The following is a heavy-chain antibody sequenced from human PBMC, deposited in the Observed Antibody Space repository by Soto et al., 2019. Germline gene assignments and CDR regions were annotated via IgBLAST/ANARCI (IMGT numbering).Heavy chain of an antibody. D-gene: IGHD6-13*01. CDR2: ISAYNGNT. J-gene: IGHJ4*02. V-gene: IGHV1-18*01. CDR3: ARGSGVGQQLVRVIDY. CDR1: GYTFTSYG. Sequence: ASVKVSCKASGYTFTSYGISWVRQAPGQGLEWMGWISAYNGNTNYAQKLQGRVTMTTDTSTSTAYMELRSLRSDDTAVYYCARGSGVGQQLVRVIDYWGKGTLVTVSS.